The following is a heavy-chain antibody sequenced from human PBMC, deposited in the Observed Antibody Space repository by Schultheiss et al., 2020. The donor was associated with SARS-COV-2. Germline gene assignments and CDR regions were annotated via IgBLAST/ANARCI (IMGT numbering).Heavy chain of an antibody. J-gene: IGHJ4*02. D-gene: IGHD3-3*01. CDR1: GGSISSGGYY. CDR2: INHSGST. CDR3: ARQGLLYYFDY. V-gene: IGHV4-61*08. Sequence: SETLSLTCTVSGGSISSGGYYWSWIRQHPGKGLEWIGEINHSGSTNYNPSLKSRVTISVDTSKNQFSLKLSSVTAADTAVYYCARQGLLYYFDYWGQGTLVTVSS.